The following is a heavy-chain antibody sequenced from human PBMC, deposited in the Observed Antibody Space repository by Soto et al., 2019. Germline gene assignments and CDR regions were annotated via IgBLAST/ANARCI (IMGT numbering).Heavy chain of an antibody. Sequence: ASVKVSCKASGYTFTSYGISWVRQAPGQGLEWMGWISAYNGNTNYAQKLQGRVTMTTDTSTSTAYMELRSLRSDDTAVYYCALADSSGYYYYYYGMDVWGQGTTVTVYS. V-gene: IGHV1-18*01. CDR1: GYTFTSYG. CDR3: ALADSSGYYYYYYGMDV. J-gene: IGHJ6*02. D-gene: IGHD3-22*01. CDR2: ISAYNGNT.